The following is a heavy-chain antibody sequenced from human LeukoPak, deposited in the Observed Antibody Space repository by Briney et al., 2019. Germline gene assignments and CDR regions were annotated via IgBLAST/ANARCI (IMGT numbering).Heavy chain of an antibody. J-gene: IGHJ4*02. CDR2: IIPIFGTA. D-gene: IGHD2-21*02. V-gene: IGHV1-69*05. CDR1: GGTFSSYA. Sequence: ASVKVSCKASGGTFSSYAISWVRQAPGQGLEWMGGIIPIFGTANYAQKFQGRVTITTDESTSTAYMELSSLRSEDTAVYYCARAPRGAYCGGDCYYFDYWGQGTLVTVSS. CDR3: ARAPRGAYCGGDCYYFDY.